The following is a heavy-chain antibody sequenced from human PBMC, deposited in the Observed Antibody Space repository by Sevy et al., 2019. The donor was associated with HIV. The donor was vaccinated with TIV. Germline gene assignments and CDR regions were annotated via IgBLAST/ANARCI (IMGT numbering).Heavy chain of an antibody. CDR3: ARTPLLSIPGTTDVYFDI. Sequence: SVKVSCKASGGTFSNYALSWVRQAPGQGLEWMGGIIPIFGTTNFAQTFQGRVTITADESRSTAYMELSSLNPADTAVYYCARTPLLSIPGTTDVYFDIWGQGTLVTVSS. J-gene: IGHJ4*02. D-gene: IGHD4-4*01. CDR2: IIPIFGTT. V-gene: IGHV1-69*13. CDR1: GGTFSNYA.